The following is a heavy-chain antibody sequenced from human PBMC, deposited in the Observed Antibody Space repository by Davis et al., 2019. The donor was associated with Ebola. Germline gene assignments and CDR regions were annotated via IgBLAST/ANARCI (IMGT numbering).Heavy chain of an antibody. CDR3: ARHHMKRDIVVVVAATWVSWFDP. J-gene: IGHJ5*02. D-gene: IGHD2-15*01. V-gene: IGHV4-39*01. CDR2: IYYCGST. Sequence: SETLSLTCTVSGGSISSSSYYWGWIRQPPGKGLEWIGSIYYCGSTYYNPSLKSRVTISVDTSKNQFSLKLSSVTAADTAVYYCARHHMKRDIVVVVAATWVSWFDPWGQGTLVTVSS. CDR1: GGSISSSSYY.